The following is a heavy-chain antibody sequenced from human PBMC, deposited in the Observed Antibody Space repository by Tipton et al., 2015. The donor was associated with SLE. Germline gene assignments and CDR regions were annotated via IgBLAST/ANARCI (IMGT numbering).Heavy chain of an antibody. CDR3: ARQSYTSDWYGTGY. CDR2: INHSGST. J-gene: IGHJ4*01. Sequence: TLSLTCIVSGETISSPSHYWAWIRQSPGKGLEWLGEINHSGSTNYNPSLKSRVTLLVDTSKNQFSLKLGSVTAADTAVYYCARQSYTSDWYGTGYWGRGTLVTVSS. CDR1: GETISSPSHY. D-gene: IGHD6-19*01. V-gene: IGHV4-39*07.